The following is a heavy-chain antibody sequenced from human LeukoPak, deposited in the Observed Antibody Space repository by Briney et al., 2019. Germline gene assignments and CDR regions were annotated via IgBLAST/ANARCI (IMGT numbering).Heavy chain of an antibody. D-gene: IGHD3-9*01. Sequence: ASVKVSCKASGYTFTSYGISWVRQAPGQGLEWMGWISAYNGNTNYAQKLQGKVTMTTDTSTSTACMELRSLRSDDTAVYYCARDHVLYDILTGYYPTDYWGQGTLVTVSS. CDR2: ISAYNGNT. J-gene: IGHJ4*02. V-gene: IGHV1-18*01. CDR1: GYTFTSYG. CDR3: ARDHVLYDILTGYYPTDY.